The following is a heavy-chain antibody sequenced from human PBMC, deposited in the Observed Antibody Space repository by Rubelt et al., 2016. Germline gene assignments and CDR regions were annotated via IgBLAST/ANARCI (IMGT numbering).Heavy chain of an antibody. CDR1: GFTFSSYA. D-gene: IGHD3-10*01. CDR2: ISYDGSNK. Sequence: PGRSLRLSCAASGFTFSSYAMHWVRQAPGKGLEWVAVISYDGSNKYYADSVKGRFTISRDNSKNTLYLQMNSLRAEDTAVYYCARGETYYYGSGEAYYFDYWGQGTLVTVSS. CDR3: ARGETYYYGSGEAYYFDY. J-gene: IGHJ4*02. V-gene: IGHV3-30*04.